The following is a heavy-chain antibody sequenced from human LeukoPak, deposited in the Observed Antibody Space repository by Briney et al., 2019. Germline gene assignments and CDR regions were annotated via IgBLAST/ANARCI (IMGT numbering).Heavy chain of an antibody. D-gene: IGHD2-2*01. CDR1: GGSISSSSYY. V-gene: IGHV4-39*01. CDR2: IYYSGST. J-gene: IGHJ4*02. CDR3: ATRPSYCSSTSCIDY. Sequence: SETLSLTCTVSGGSISSSSYYWGCIRQPPGKGLEWIGSIYYSGSTYYNPSLKSRVTISVDTSKNQFSLKLSSVTAADTAVYYCATRPSYCSSTSCIDYWGQGTLVTVSS.